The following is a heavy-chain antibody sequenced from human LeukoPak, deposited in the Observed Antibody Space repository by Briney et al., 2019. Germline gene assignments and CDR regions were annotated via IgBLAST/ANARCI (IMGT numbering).Heavy chain of an antibody. CDR3: ARDRAVADVRGKQYFFDY. D-gene: IGHD6-19*01. CDR1: GFTFSRYS. J-gene: IGHJ4*02. Sequence: PGGSLRLSRAGSGFTFSRYSMNWVRQAPGKGLERVSYVSSSSSSIYYADSVKGGFTISRDNAKNSLYLQMNSMRDEDTAVYYCARDRAVADVRGKQYFFDYWGQGTLVTVSS. CDR2: VSSSSSSI. V-gene: IGHV3-48*02.